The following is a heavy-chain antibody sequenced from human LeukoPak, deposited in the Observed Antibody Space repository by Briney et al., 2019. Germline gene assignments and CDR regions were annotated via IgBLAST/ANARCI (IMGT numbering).Heavy chain of an antibody. CDR1: GFTFSSYG. D-gene: IGHD5-18*01. Sequence: PGGSLRLSCAASGFTFSSYGMHWVRRAPGKGLEWVAFIRYDGSNKYYADSVKGRFTISRDNSKNTLYLQMNSLRAEDTAVYYCAKQRGYSYGFLDYWGQGTLVTVSS. CDR2: IRYDGSNK. J-gene: IGHJ4*02. CDR3: AKQRGYSYGFLDY. V-gene: IGHV3-30*02.